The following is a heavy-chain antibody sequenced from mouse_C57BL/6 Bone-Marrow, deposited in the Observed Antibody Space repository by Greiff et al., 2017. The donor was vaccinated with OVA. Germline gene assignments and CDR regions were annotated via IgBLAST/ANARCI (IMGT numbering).Heavy chain of an antibody. CDR2: ISNCGGST. CDR3: ASYYYGSRYCDY. Sequence: EVQLVESGGGLVQPGGSLKLSCAASGFTFSDYYMYWVRQTPEKRLEWVAYISNCGGSTYYPDTVKGRFTITRDNANSTLYLQMSRLKSEDTAVYYCASYYYGSRYCDYWGKGTTLTVSS. CDR1: GFTFSDYY. J-gene: IGHJ2*01. V-gene: IGHV5-12*01. D-gene: IGHD1-1*01.